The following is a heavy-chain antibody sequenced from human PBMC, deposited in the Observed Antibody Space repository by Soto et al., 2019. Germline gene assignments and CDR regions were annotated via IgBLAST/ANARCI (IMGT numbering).Heavy chain of an antibody. V-gene: IGHV4-59*01. D-gene: IGHD3-10*01. CDR1: GDSITNYY. CDR3: ASARGLRRSMDA. J-gene: IGHJ6*02. CDR2: IYSRGST. Sequence: QMQLQESGPGLVKPSETLSLTCTVSGDSITNYYWSWIRQPPGKGLEWIGYIYSRGSTDSNPSLNGAITTSGATSENQLSLRLSSVTAADPAVYYCASARGLRRSMDAWGQGTTVTVSS.